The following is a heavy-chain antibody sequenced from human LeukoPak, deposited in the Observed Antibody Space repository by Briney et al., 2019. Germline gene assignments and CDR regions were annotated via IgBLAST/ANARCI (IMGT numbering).Heavy chain of an antibody. CDR1: GFTFNSLG. Sequence: PGGSLRLSCAASGFTFNSLGMHWVRQAPGKGLEWISFIRYDGSNKYYTDSVEGRFTISRDNSQNTLYLQMNSLRTEDTALYFCAKDRTMAADGTYFDYWGQGTLVTVSS. D-gene: IGHD6-13*01. J-gene: IGHJ4*02. CDR3: AKDRTMAADGTYFDY. CDR2: IRYDGSNK. V-gene: IGHV3-30*02.